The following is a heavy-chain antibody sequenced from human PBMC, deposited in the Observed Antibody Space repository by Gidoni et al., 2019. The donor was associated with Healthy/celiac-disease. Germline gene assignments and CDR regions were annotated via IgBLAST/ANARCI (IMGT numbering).Heavy chain of an antibody. J-gene: IGHJ4*02. CDR3: AREVGLPYFDY. CDR1: GFTFSSYW. Sequence: EVQLVESGGGLVQPGGSLSLSCAASGFTFSSYWMSWVRQAPGKGLEWVANIKQDGSEKYYVDSVKGRFTISRDNAKNSLYLQMNSLRAEDTAVYYCAREVGLPYFDYWGQGTLVTVSS. D-gene: IGHD1-7*01. V-gene: IGHV3-7*01. CDR2: IKQDGSEK.